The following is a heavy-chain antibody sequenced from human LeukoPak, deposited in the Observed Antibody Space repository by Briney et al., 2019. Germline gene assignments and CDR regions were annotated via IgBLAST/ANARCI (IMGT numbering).Heavy chain of an antibody. CDR2: IYYSGST. CDR1: GGSISSYY. V-gene: IGHV4-59*01. J-gene: IGHJ3*02. CDR3: ARNQLPAARGAFDI. D-gene: IGHD2-2*01. Sequence: SETLSLTCTVSGGSISSYYWSWIRQPPGKGLEWIGYIYYSGSTNYNPSLKSRVTISVDTSKNQFSLKLSSVTAADTAVYYCARNQLPAARGAFDIWGQGTMVTVSS.